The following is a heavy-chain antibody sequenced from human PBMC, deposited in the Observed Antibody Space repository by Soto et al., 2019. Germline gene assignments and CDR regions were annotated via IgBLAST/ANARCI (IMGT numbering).Heavy chain of an antibody. J-gene: IGHJ4*02. V-gene: IGHV3-30*18. CDR2: ISYDGSNK. CDR3: AKVPRPPASRGGDCDDY. Sequence: QVQLVESGGGVVQPGRSLRLSCAASGFTFSSYGMHWVRQAPGKGLEWVAVISYDGSNKYYADSVKGRFTISRDNSKNTLYLQMNSLRAEDTAVYYCAKVPRPPASRGGDCDDYWGQGTLATVSS. CDR1: GFTFSSYG. D-gene: IGHD2-21*02.